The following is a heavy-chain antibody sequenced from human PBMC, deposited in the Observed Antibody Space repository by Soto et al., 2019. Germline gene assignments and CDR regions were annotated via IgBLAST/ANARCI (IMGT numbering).Heavy chain of an antibody. CDR2: INHSGST. V-gene: IGHV4-34*01. Sequence: PSETLSLTCAVYGGSFSGYYCSWSRQPPGKGLEWIGEINHSGSTNYNPSLKSRVTISVDTSKNQFSLKLSSVTAADTAVYYCARASPAKYGSGSHAFDIWGQGTMVTVSS. CDR1: GGSFSGYY. CDR3: ARASPAKYGSGSHAFDI. J-gene: IGHJ3*02. D-gene: IGHD3-10*01.